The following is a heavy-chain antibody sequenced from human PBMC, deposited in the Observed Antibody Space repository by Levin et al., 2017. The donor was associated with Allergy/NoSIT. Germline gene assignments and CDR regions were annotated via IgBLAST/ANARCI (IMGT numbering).Heavy chain of an antibody. CDR1: GFTLSHYT. CDR2: ISSSSTTI. V-gene: IGHV3-48*02. CDR3: ARDRTTVSSPFDY. Sequence: GESLKISCAASGFTLSHYTMNWVRQAPGKGLEWVSYISSSSTTIYNADSVKGRFTISRDNAKNSLYLQMNSLRDEDTAVYYCARDRTTVSSPFDYWGQGTLVTVSS. J-gene: IGHJ4*02. D-gene: IGHD4-17*01.